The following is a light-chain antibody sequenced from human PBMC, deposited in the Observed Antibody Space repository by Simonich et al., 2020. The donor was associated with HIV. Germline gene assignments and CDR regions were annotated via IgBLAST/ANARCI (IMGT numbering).Light chain of an antibody. V-gene: IGKV2-30*02. J-gene: IGKJ4*01. Sequence: DVVMTQSPLSLPVTLGQPASISCRSSQSLVHTDGNTYLNWLQQRPGQSPRRLIYKVSNRDSGVPDRFSGSGSGTDFTLKISRVEAEDVGVYFCMQGTHWPVTFGGGTKVEIK. CDR2: KVS. CDR1: QSLVHTDGNTY. CDR3: MQGTHWPVT.